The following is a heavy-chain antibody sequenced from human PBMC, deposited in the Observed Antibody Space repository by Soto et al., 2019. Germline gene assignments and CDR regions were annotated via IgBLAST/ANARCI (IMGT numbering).Heavy chain of an antibody. Sequence: QVQLVQSGAEVKKPGSSVKVSCKASGGTFSSYAISWVRQAPGQGLEWMGGIIPIFGTANYAQKFQGRVTITADESTSTAYMELSSLRSEDTAVYYCVRSGVGATIPYYYGMDVWGQGTTVTVSS. D-gene: IGHD1-26*01. J-gene: IGHJ6*02. CDR1: GGTFSSYA. CDR3: VRSGVGATIPYYYGMDV. CDR2: IIPIFGTA. V-gene: IGHV1-69*01.